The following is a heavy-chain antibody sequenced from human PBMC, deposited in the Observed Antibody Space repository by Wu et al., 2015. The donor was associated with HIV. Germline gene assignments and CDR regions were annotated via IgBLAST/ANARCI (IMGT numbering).Heavy chain of an antibody. V-gene: IGHV1-24*01. J-gene: IGHJ3*02. CDR2: FDPEDGET. D-gene: IGHD2-15*01. CDR1: GYTLTELS. CDR3: ATDRCSGGSCYSLYAFDI. Sequence: QVQLVQSGAEVKKPGASVKVSCKVSGYTLTELSMHWVRQAPGKGLEWMGGFDPEDGETIYAQKFQGRVTMTEDTSTDTAYMELSSLRSEDTAVYYCATDRCSGGSCYSLYAFDIWGQGTMVTVSS.